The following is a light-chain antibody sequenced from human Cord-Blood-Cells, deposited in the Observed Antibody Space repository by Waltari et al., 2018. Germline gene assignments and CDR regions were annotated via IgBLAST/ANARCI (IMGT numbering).Light chain of an antibody. CDR3: SSYTSSSAPV. CDR1: SSDVGGYNY. J-gene: IGLJ3*02. CDR2: DVS. V-gene: IGLV2-14*01. Sequence: QSALTQPASVSGSPGQSITISCTGTSSDVGGYNYVSWYQQHPGKAPKAMIYDVSNRPPGVLIRFAGSKAGNTPSLTISRLHAEDEADYYCSSYTSSSAPVFGGGTNLTVL.